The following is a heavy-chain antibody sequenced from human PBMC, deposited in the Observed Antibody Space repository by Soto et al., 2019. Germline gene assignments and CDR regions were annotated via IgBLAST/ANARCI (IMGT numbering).Heavy chain of an antibody. J-gene: IGHJ6*02. V-gene: IGHV3-30*18. CDR1: GFTFSRHG. CDR3: AKVGQYYYDSGVYRKRPIITLGGMDV. CDR2: TSDDGSNK. D-gene: IGHD3-22*01. Sequence: QVQLVESGGGVVQPGRSLRLSCAASGFTFSRHGMHWVRQPPGKGLEWVSFTSDDGSNKYYAESVKGRFTVSRDNSKNTLYLQMNSMRADDTAVYYCAKVGQYYYDSGVYRKRPIITLGGMDVWGQGTTVTVSS.